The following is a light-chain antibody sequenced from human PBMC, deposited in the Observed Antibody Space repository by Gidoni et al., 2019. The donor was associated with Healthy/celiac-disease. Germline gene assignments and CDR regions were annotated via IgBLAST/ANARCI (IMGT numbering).Light chain of an antibody. CDR3: NSRDSSGNHLAV. V-gene: IGLV3-19*01. CDR2: GKN. CDR1: SLRSYY. Sequence: SSELTQDPAVSVALGQTVRITCQGDSLRSYYASWYQQKPGQAPVLVIYGKNNRPSVIPDLFSGSSSGNTASLTITGAQAEDEADYYCNSRDSSGNHLAVFGGGTKLTVL. J-gene: IGLJ3*02.